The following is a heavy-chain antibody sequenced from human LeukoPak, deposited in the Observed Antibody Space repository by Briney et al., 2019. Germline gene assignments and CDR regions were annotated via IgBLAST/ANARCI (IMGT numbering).Heavy chain of an antibody. CDR1: GYTFTGYY. CDR3: AREPLIEVVPAAIRTPLDY. CDR2: INPNSGGT. V-gene: IGHV1-2*02. Sequence: ASVKVSCKASGYTFTGYYIHWVRQAPGQGLEWMGWINPNSGGTNYAQKFQGRVTMTRDTSISTAYMELSRLRSDDTAVYYCAREPLIEVVPAAIRTPLDYWGQGTLVTVSS. J-gene: IGHJ4*02. D-gene: IGHD2-2*02.